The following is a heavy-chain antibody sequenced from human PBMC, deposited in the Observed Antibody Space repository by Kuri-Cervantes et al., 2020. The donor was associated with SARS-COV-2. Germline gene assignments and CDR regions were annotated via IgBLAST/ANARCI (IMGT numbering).Heavy chain of an antibody. D-gene: IGHD3-3*01. CDR3: AKDSLLRHGDFWNGNYPFFDY. CDR1: GFNFSRTD. V-gene: IGHV3-30*18. CDR2: ISHDGKNK. J-gene: IGHJ4*02. Sequence: GGSLRLSCAASGFNFSRTDMHWVRQAPGKGLEWVAVISHDGKNKKCIASGKGRFTISRDNSQNTLYLQMNSLRAEDTAVYYCAKDSLLRHGDFWNGNYPFFDYWARGTLVTVSS.